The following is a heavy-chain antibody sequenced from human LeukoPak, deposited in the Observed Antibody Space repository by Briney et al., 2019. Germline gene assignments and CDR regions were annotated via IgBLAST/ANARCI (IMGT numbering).Heavy chain of an antibody. D-gene: IGHD3-10*01. CDR3: ARDVRGGSGSYYYYYYMDV. CDR2: IKQDGSEK. Sequence: GGSLRLSCAASGFTFSSYWMSWVRQAPRKGLEWVANIKQDGSEKYYVDSVKGRFTISRDNAKNSLYLQMNSLRAEDTAVYYCARDVRGGSGSYYYYYYMDVWGKGTTVTISS. J-gene: IGHJ6*03. V-gene: IGHV3-7*01. CDR1: GFTFSSYW.